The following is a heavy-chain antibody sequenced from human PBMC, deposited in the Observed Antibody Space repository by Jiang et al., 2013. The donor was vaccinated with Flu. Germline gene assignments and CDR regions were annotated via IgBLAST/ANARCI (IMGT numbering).Heavy chain of an antibody. V-gene: IGHV4-61*02. CDR2: IYTSGST. Sequence: PGLVKPSQTLSLTCTVSGGSISSGSYYWSWIRQPAGKGLEWIGRIYTSGSTNYNPSLKSRVTISVDTSKNQFSLKLSSVTAADTAVYYCARVLQPYKINWYFDLWGRGTLVTVSS. D-gene: IGHD1-1*01. CDR1: GGSISSGSYY. CDR3: ARVLQPYKINWYFDL. J-gene: IGHJ2*01.